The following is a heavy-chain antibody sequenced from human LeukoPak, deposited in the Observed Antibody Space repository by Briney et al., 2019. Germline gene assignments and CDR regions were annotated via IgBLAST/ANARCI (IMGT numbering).Heavy chain of an antibody. CDR1: GGSISSSSRY. Sequence: SETLSLTCTVSGGSISSSSRYWGWIRQPPGKGLEWIGSIYYSGTTYYNPSLKSRVTISVDTSKNQFSLKLNSVTAADTAVYYCVRTYYYYYYMDVWGKGTTVTISS. J-gene: IGHJ6*03. CDR3: VRTYYYYYYMDV. V-gene: IGHV4-39*01. CDR2: IYYSGTT.